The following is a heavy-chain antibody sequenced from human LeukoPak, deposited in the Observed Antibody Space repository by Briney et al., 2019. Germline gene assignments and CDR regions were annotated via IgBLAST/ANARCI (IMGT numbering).Heavy chain of an antibody. D-gene: IGHD2-15*01. CDR3: AKDFPYFRDVVVVAAMDY. Sequence: GASVKVSCKASGGTFSSYAISWVRQAPGQGLEWMGGIIPIFGTANYAQKFQGRVTITADESTSTAYMELSSLRSEDTAVYYCAKDFPYFRDVVVVAAMDYWGQGTLVTVSS. J-gene: IGHJ4*02. CDR2: IIPIFGTA. V-gene: IGHV1-69*01. CDR1: GGTFSSYA.